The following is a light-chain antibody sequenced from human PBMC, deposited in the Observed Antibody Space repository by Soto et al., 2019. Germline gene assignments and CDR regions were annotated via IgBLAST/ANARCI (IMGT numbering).Light chain of an antibody. V-gene: IGLV1-47*01. CDR3: AAWDDILVV. Sequence: QSVLTQPPSASGTPGQTVTISCSGSSSNIGSAYIYWYQHLPGTAPKLLIYRNNQRPSGVPDRFSASKSGTSASLAIIGLRSEDDADYYCAAWDDILVVFGGGTKVTVL. CDR1: SSNIGSAY. CDR2: RNN. J-gene: IGLJ2*01.